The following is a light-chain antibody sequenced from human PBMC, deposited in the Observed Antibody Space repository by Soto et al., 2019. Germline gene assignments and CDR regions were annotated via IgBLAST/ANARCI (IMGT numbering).Light chain of an antibody. CDR3: QHYHHRPEDS. CDR1: HDIRNY. Sequence: DVQVTQSPSSLSASVGDRVTLTCQASHDIRNYLNWYQQKPGKAPKLLIYDASNLTTGVPSRFSGRGSGTDFTFTITSLQPEDIATYYCQHYHHRPEDSFGGGTKVEIK. J-gene: IGKJ4*01. V-gene: IGKV1-33*01. CDR2: DAS.